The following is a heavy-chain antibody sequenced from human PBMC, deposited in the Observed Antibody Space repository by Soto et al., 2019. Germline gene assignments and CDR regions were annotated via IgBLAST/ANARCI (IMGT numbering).Heavy chain of an antibody. V-gene: IGHV1-2*02. CDR1: GYTFTGYY. CDR3: ARQILVGYYYYYGMDV. Sequence: ASVKASCKASGYTFTGYYMHWVLQAPEQGLEWMGWINPNSGGTNYAQKFQGRVTMTRDTSISTAYMELSRLRSDDTAVYYCARQILVGYYYYYGMDVWGQGTTVTVSS. D-gene: IGHD2-15*01. J-gene: IGHJ6*02. CDR2: INPNSGGT.